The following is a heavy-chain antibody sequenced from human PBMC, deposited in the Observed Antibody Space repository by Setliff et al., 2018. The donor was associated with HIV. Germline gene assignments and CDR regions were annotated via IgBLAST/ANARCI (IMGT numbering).Heavy chain of an antibody. CDR3: LRRATAAEVFDY. D-gene: IGHD6-13*01. J-gene: IGHJ4*02. Sequence: ASVKVSCKASGFTFTNYAIHWVRQAPGQRLEWMGWLRTGTGDTSYSEKFQGRLTITRDTSANTAYMELSNLRSEDTAIYYCLRRATAAEVFDYWGQGTLVTVSS. CDR1: GFTFTNYA. CDR2: LRTGTGDT. V-gene: IGHV1-3*04.